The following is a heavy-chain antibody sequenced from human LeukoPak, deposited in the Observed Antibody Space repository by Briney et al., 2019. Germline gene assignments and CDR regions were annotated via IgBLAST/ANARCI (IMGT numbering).Heavy chain of an antibody. CDR2: INHSGST. CDR3: ARGLADTAMVMSDY. V-gene: IGHV4-34*01. D-gene: IGHD5-18*01. Sequence: PSETLSLTCAVYGGSFSGYYWSWIRQPPGKGLEWIGEINHSGSTNYNPSLKSRVTISVDTSKNQFPLKLSSVTAADTAVYYCARGLADTAMVMSDYWGQGTLVTVSS. CDR1: GGSFSGYY. J-gene: IGHJ4*02.